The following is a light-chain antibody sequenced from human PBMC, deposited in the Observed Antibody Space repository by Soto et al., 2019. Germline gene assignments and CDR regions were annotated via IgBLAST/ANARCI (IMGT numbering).Light chain of an antibody. CDR2: GAS. CDR1: QTVPNNY. Sequence: EIVLTQSPGTRSLSAGDGVSLSCRASQTVPNNYLAWYQQTPDQAPRLLIFGASNRATGIPDRFGGSGSGTDFTLSISRLEPEDFAVYYCQQYGASPLTCGGGARWEVK. CDR3: QQYGASPLT. J-gene: IGKJ4*01. V-gene: IGKV3-20*01.